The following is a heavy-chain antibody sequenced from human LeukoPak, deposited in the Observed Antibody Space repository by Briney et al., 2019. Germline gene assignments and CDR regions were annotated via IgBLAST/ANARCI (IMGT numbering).Heavy chain of an antibody. V-gene: IGHV1-69*04. J-gene: IGHJ5*02. CDR1: GGTFSSYA. Sequence: SVKVSCKASGGTFSSYAISWVRQAPGQGLEWMGKIIPILGIANYAQKFQGRVTITADKSTSTAYMELSSLRSEDTAVYYCARDRDYDILTPFDPWGQGTLVTVSS. CDR3: ARDRDYDILTPFDP. CDR2: IIPILGIA. D-gene: IGHD3-9*01.